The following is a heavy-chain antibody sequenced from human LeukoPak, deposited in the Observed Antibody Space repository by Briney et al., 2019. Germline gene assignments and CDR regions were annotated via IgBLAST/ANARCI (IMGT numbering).Heavy chain of an antibody. J-gene: IGHJ4*02. CDR3: AREAYYDILTGPGAFDY. V-gene: IGHV1-18*01. CDR1: GYTFTSYG. Sequence: ASVKVSCKASGYTFTSYGISWVRQAPGQGLEWMGWISAYNGNTNYAQKLQGRVTMTTDTSTSTAYMELRSLRPDDTAVYYCAREAYYDILTGPGAFDYWGQGTLVTVSS. CDR2: ISAYNGNT. D-gene: IGHD3-9*01.